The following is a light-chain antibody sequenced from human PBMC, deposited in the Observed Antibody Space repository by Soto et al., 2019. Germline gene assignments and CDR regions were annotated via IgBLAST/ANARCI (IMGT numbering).Light chain of an antibody. CDR2: GAS. V-gene: IGKV3-15*01. J-gene: IGKJ1*01. CDR3: QQYDNFPPWT. CDR1: QSVGSY. Sequence: EVVMTQSPATLSVSPGERATLSCRASQSVGSYLAWYQHKPGQAPRLLIYGASIRATGVPARFSGSGSGTEFTHSISSLQSEDFADYFCQQYDNFPPWTFGLGTTVEVK.